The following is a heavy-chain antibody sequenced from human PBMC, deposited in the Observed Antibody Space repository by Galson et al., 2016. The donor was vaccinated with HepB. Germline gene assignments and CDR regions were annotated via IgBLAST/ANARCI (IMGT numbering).Heavy chain of an antibody. V-gene: IGHV3-30-3*01. Sequence: SLRLSCAASGFTFSTHAMHWVRQAPGKGLEWVAVISYDGRNKFYADSVKGRFTISRDSSKNTLYLQMNSLRAEDTDVYYCARVAKPAVLRGGMANWGQGTLVTVSS. J-gene: IGHJ4*02. CDR3: ARVAKPAVLRGGMAN. CDR2: ISYDGRNK. D-gene: IGHD3-10*01. CDR1: GFTFSTHA.